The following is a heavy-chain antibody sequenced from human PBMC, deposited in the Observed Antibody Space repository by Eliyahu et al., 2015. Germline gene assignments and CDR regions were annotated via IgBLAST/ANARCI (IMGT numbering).Heavy chain of an antibody. D-gene: IGHD2-21*01. V-gene: IGHV3-74*01. CDR2: INSDGSST. CDR3: ARDQTGNCGADCYIHWYFDL. Sequence: EVQLVESGGGLVQPGGSLRLXCAASGFTFSNYWXHWVRQVPGKGLVWVSHINSDGSSTTYADSVKGRFTISRDNAKNTLYLEVNSLRAEDTAVYYCARDQTGNCGADCYIHWYFDLWGRGTLVTVSS. J-gene: IGHJ2*01. CDR1: GFTFSNYW.